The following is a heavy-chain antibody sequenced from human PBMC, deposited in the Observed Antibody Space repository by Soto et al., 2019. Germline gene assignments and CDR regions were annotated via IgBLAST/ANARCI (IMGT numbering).Heavy chain of an antibody. CDR1: NGSISGFY. Sequence: NPSETLSLTCSVSNGSISGFYWTWIRQPPGKILEWIGYIHYSGRTYSNPSLKSRVTISRDTSKNQFSLKLTSVTAADTALYYCGKVLVGATGHTDSDSWGPGTLVTVSS. D-gene: IGHD2-15*01. J-gene: IGHJ4*02. CDR3: GKVLVGATGHTDSDS. CDR2: IHYSGRT. V-gene: IGHV4-59*08.